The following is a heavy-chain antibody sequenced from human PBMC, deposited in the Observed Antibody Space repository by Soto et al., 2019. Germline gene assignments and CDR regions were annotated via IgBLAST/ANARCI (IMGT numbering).Heavy chain of an antibody. D-gene: IGHD2-21*02. Sequence: GGSLRLSCAASGFTFSSYAMHWVRQAPGKGLEWVAVISYDGSNKYYADSVKGRFTLSRDNSKNTLYLQMNSLRAEDTAVYYCARDRVGGDSEIYYYYGMDVWGQGTTVTVSS. J-gene: IGHJ6*02. CDR3: ARDRVGGDSEIYYYYGMDV. CDR2: ISYDGSNK. CDR1: GFTFSSYA. V-gene: IGHV3-30-3*01.